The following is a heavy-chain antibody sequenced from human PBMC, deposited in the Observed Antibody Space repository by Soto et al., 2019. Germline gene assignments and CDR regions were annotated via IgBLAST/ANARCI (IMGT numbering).Heavy chain of an antibody. CDR1: GYTFTSYA. CDR2: INAGNGNT. V-gene: IGHV1-3*01. CDR3: AGGGERELLRGGCYYYYGMDV. Sequence: ASVKVSCKASGYTFTSYAMHWVRQAPGQRLEWMGWINAGNGNTKYSQKFQGRVTITRDTSASTAYMELSSLRSEDTAVYYCAGGGERELLRGGCYYYYGMDVWGQGTTVTVSS. D-gene: IGHD1-26*01. J-gene: IGHJ6*02.